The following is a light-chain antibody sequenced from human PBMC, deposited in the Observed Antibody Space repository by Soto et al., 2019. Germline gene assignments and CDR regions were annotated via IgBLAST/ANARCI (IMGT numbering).Light chain of an antibody. CDR2: GAS. V-gene: IGKV3-15*01. CDR3: QQYISSPLT. Sequence: EIVMTQSPATLSVSPGERATLSCRASQSVSSNLAWYQQKPGQAPRLLIYGASSRATGIPVRFSGSGSGTEFTLTISSLQSEDVAVYYCQQYISSPLTFGGGTKVEI. J-gene: IGKJ4*01. CDR1: QSVSSN.